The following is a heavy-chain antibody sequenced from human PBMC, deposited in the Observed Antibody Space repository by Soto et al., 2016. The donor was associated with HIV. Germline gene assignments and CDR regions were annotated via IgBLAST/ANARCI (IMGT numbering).Heavy chain of an antibody. Sequence: VQLVESGGGVVHPGRSLRLSCVASGFTFGRYEMHWVRQAPGKGLEWVAVVWYDGINKYYADSVKGRFTISRDNSKNTLSLQMTSLRDEDTAVYYCARGGQLQRDFDYWAKEPWSPSPQ. CDR2: VWYDGINK. CDR1: GFTFGRYE. J-gene: IGHJ4*01. V-gene: IGHV3-33*01. CDR3: ARGGQLQRDFDY. D-gene: IGHD1-1*01.